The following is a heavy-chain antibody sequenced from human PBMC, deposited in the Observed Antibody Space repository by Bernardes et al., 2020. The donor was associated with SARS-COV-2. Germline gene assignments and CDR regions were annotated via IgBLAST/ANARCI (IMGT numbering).Heavy chain of an antibody. J-gene: IGHJ3*02. CDR1: GFTFSSFE. V-gene: IGHV3-48*03. CDR2: ISSSNI. D-gene: IGHD4-17*01. CDR3: ARETTVTPDAFDI. Sequence: GGSLRLSCAASGFTFSSFEINWVRKGPGKGLEWLSYISSSNIYYADSVKGRFTVSRDNAKNSLYLQMNSLRAEDSAVYYCARETTVTPDAFDIWGQGTMVTVSS.